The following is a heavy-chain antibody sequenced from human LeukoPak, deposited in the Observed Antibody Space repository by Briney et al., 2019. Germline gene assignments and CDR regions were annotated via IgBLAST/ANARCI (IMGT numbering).Heavy chain of an antibody. CDR1: GYTFTGYY. CDR3: ARGXXXSGSYYFLDY. V-gene: IGHV1-2*02. CDR2: INPNSGGT. J-gene: IGHJ4*02. Sequence: ASVKVSCKASGYTFTGYYMHWVRPAPGQGLEWMGWINPNSGGTNYAQKFQGRVTMTRDTSISTAYMELSRLRSDDTAVYYCARGXXXSGSYYFLDYWGQGTLVTVSS. D-gene: IGHD3-10*01.